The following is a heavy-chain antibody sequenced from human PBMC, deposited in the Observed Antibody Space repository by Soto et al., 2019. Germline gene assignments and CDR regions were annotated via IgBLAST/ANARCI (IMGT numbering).Heavy chain of an antibody. Sequence: SETLSLTCTVSGGSMSPYCWSWIRQAPGVGLEWIAYVYYSGYTHYNPSHKRRVTISVETSKHQLSLKLTFVIASDTVVYYCARGVVPEELDYCAPGSLVIVSS. V-gene: IGHV4-59*01. CDR1: GGSMSPYC. CDR2: VYYSGYT. CDR3: ARGVVPEELDY. D-gene: IGHD2-15*01. J-gene: IGHJ4*02.